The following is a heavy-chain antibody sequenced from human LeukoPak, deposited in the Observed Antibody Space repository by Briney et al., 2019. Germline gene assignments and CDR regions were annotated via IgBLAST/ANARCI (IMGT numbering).Heavy chain of an antibody. D-gene: IGHD3-22*01. V-gene: IGHV4-30-4*07. CDR2: IYYSGST. J-gene: IGHJ3*02. Sequence: SETLSLTCAVSGGSISSGGYSWSWIRQPPGKGLEWIGYIYYSGSTYYNPSLKSRVTISVDTSKNQFSLKLSSVTAADTAVYYCASLKNYYDSSGYLVTDAFDIWGQGTMVTVSS. CDR1: GGSISSGGYS. CDR3: ASLKNYYDSSGYLVTDAFDI.